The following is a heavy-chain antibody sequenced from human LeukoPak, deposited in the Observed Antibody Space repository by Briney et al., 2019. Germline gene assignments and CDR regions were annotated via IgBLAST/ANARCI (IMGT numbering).Heavy chain of an antibody. Sequence: GGSLSLSWAAPGFTLTSYARSWVRQAPGKGLGWFPAISGSGGSTYYADSVKGRFTISRDNSKNTLYLQMNSLRAEDTAVYYCAKEPNNWNSHAFDIWGQGTMVTVSS. CDR1: GFTLTSYA. CDR3: AKEPNNWNSHAFDI. J-gene: IGHJ3*02. CDR2: ISGSGGST. D-gene: IGHD1-7*01. V-gene: IGHV3-23*01.